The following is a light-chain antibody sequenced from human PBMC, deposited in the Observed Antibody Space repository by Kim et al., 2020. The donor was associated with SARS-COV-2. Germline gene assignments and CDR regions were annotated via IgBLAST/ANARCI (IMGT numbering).Light chain of an antibody. CDR2: GAS. Sequence: PGESATLSCRASQTITSNYLAWYQQKPGRSPQLLIYGASRRATGIPDKFSGGGSGTDFTLTISRLEPEDFAMYYCQQYGGSPVTFGGGTTV. CDR1: QTITSNY. J-gene: IGKJ4*01. V-gene: IGKV3-20*01. CDR3: QQYGGSPVT.